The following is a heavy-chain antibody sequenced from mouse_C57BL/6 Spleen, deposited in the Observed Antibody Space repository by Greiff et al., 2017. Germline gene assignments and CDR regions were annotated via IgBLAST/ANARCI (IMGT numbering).Heavy chain of an antibody. CDR2: ISYDGSN. Sequence: ESGPGLVKPSQSLSLTCSVTGYSITSGYYWNWIRQFPGNKLEWMGYISYDGSNNYNPSLKNRISITCDTSKNQFFLKLNSVTTEDTATYYCARDHGYYAMDYWGQGTSVTVSS. CDR3: ARDHGYYAMDY. J-gene: IGHJ4*01. V-gene: IGHV3-6*01. CDR1: GYSITSGYY.